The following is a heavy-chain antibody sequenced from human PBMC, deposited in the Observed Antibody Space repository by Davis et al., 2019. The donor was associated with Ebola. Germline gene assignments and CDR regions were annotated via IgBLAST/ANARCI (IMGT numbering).Heavy chain of an antibody. CDR2: IVVGSGNT. J-gene: IGHJ4*02. D-gene: IGHD3-22*01. CDR1: GFTFTSSA. Sequence: SVKVSCKASGFTFTSSAVQWVRQARGQRLEWIGWIVVGSGNTNYAQKFQGRVTITADKSTSTAYMELSSLRSEDTAVYYCARGSGYYIYYFDYWGQGTLVTVSS. CDR3: ARGSGYYIYYFDY. V-gene: IGHV1-58*01.